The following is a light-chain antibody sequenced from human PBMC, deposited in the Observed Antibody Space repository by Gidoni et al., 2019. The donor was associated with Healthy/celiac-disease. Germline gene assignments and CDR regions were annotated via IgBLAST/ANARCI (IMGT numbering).Light chain of an antibody. CDR1: QDIINY. CDR3: QQYDNLPIFT. CDR2: EAS. V-gene: IGKV1-33*01. J-gene: IGKJ3*01. Sequence: DIQMTQSPSSLSASVGDRVTITCQASQDIINYLNWYQQKPGKAPKLLIYEASNLETGVPSRFSGSGSGTDFTFTISSLQPEDIATYYCQQYDNLPIFTFGPGTKVDIK.